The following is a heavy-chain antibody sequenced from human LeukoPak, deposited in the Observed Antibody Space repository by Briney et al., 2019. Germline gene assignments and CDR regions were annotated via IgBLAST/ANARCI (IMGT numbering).Heavy chain of an antibody. J-gene: IGHJ5*02. CDR2: IYYSGST. CDR1: GGSISSSSYY. CDR3: VRDYYGSGSFNWFDP. D-gene: IGHD3-10*01. Sequence: PSETLSLTCTVSGGSISSSSYYWGWIRQPPGKGLEWIGSIYYSGSTYYNPSLKSRVTISVDTSKNQFSLKLSSVTAADTAVYYCVRDYYGSGSFNWFDPWGQGTLVTVSS. V-gene: IGHV4-39*07.